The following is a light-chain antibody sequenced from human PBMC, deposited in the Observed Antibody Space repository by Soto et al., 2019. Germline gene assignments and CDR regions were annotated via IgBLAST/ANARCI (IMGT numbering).Light chain of an antibody. CDR1: QSVSSSY. J-gene: IGKJ2*01. Sequence: EIVLTQSPGTLSLSPGERATLSCRASQSVSSSYLAWYQQKPGQAPRLLIYGASSRATGIPDRFSGSGSGTDFTLTISRLEPEDFAVYYCQQYGSSPPYTFDQGTNLEIK. V-gene: IGKV3-20*01. CDR3: QQYGSSPPYT. CDR2: GAS.